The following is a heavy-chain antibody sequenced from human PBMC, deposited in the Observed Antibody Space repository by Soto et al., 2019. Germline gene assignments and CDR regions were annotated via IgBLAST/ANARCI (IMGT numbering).Heavy chain of an antibody. CDR3: ARGSNVVVPAAMDRYYYYMDV. CDR2: INHSGST. CDR1: GGSFSGYY. D-gene: IGHD2-2*01. J-gene: IGHJ6*03. V-gene: IGHV4-34*01. Sequence: SETLSLTCAVYGGSFSGYYWSWIRQPPGKGLEWIGEINHSGSTNYNPSLKSRVTISVDTSKNQFSLKLSSVTAADTAVYYCARGSNVVVPAAMDRYYYYMDVWGKGTTVTVSS.